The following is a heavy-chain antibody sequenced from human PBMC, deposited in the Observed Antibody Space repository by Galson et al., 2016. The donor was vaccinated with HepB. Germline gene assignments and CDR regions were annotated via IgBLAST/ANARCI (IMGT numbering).Heavy chain of an antibody. CDR3: AKESGYSDRYPYYYGMDV. D-gene: IGHD2-21*02. CDR2: ISGST. J-gene: IGHJ6*02. Sequence: MNWVRQAPGKGLEWVSVISGSTYYADSVRGRFTISRDNSKNTLYLQMNSLRVEDAAVYYCAKESGYSDRYPYYYGMDVWGQGTTVTVSS. V-gene: IGHV3-23*01.